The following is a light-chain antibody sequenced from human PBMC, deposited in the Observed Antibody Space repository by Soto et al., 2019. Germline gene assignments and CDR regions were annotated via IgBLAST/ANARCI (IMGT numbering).Light chain of an antibody. Sequence: DIVMTQTPLSSPVTLGQPASISCRSSQSLLHRDGNTYLSWLQQRPGQPPRLLIYKISNRLSGVPDRFSGRGAGTDFTLKISRVEADDVGVYCCMQATQYPPYSLGQGTKLELE. CDR2: KIS. J-gene: IGKJ2*01. CDR3: MQATQYPPYS. CDR1: QSLLHRDGNTY. V-gene: IGKV2-24*01.